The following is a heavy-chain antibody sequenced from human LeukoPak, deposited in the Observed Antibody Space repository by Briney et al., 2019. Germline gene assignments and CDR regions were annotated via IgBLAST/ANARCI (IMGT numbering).Heavy chain of an antibody. CDR2: AWYDGTNE. D-gene: IGHD1-26*01. V-gene: IGHV3-33*06. J-gene: IGHJ4*02. CDR1: GFTFSNYA. Sequence: PGGSLRLSCAASGFTFSNYAMHWVRQAPGKGLEWVAMAWYDGTNEYYADSVKGRFTISRDNSKNTLQLQMNSLRAEDTAMYYCAKDLSRSWSAYFDFWGQGTLVAVSS. CDR3: AKDLSRSWSAYFDF.